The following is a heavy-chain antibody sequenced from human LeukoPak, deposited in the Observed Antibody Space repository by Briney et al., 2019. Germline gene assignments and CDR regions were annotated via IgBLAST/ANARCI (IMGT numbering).Heavy chain of an antibody. CDR1: GXTFSSYE. Sequence: GGSLRLSCAASGXTFSSYEMNWVRQAPGKGLEWVSYISSSGSIIYYVDSVKGRFTISRDNAKNSLYLQMNSLRAEDTAVYYCARDRPDCSGGTCYYYYYGMDVWGQGTTVTVSS. V-gene: IGHV3-48*03. D-gene: IGHD2-15*01. CDR2: ISSSGSII. J-gene: IGHJ6*02. CDR3: ARDRPDCSGGTCYYYYYGMDV.